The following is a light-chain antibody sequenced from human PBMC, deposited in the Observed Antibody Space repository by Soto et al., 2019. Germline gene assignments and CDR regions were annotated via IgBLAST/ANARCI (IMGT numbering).Light chain of an antibody. Sequence: QSALTQPASVSGSPGQSITISCTGTSSDVGYYNFVSWYQQHPGKAPKLMIYEVSNWPSGVSNRFSDSKSGNTASLTISGLQAEDEADYYCSSYTTSSTYVFGTGTKLTVL. CDR3: SSYTTSSTYV. CDR1: SSDVGYYNF. J-gene: IGLJ1*01. CDR2: EVS. V-gene: IGLV2-14*01.